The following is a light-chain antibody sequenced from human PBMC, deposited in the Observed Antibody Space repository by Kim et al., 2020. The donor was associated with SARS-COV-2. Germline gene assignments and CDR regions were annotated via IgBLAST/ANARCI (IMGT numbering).Light chain of an antibody. J-gene: IGLJ2*01. CDR1: NNNVGNYG. Sequence: QTATRTRSRNNNNVGNYGAAWVQQHQGHPPRLLSYKNTHRPSGVSEGFSASRSGNPASLTITGLQPDDEADYYCAAWDSSVSAVVFGEGTQLTVL. V-gene: IGLV10-54*04. CDR3: AAWDSSVSAVV. CDR2: KNT.